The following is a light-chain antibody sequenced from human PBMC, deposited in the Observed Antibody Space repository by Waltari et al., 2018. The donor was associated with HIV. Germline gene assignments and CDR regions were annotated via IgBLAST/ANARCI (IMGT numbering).Light chain of an antibody. Sequence: IELTQSPASLPASVGDRVPITCRASQGRTHAFAWYRHRPGRPAKLLIYDASTSEGRVPLSFTGSMSGADFNLTSPTLQPDDSATYYCQPFRSYPRPFGPAATLEI. J-gene: IGKJ2*01. CDR2: DAS. CDR3: QPFRSYPRP. CDR1: QGRTHA. V-gene: IGKV1-13*02.